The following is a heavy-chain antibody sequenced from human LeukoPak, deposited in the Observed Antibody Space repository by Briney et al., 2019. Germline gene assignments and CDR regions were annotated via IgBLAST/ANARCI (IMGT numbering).Heavy chain of an antibody. CDR3: AKDPLATVTIFDY. CDR2: ISGSGGST. CDR1: GFTFSSYA. J-gene: IGHJ4*02. D-gene: IGHD4-17*01. Sequence: GGSLRLSCAASGFTFSSYAMSWVRQAPGKGLEWVSAISGSGGSTYYADSVKGRFTVSRDNSKNTLYLQMNSLRAEDTAVYYCAKDPLATVTIFDYWGQGTLVTVSS. V-gene: IGHV3-23*01.